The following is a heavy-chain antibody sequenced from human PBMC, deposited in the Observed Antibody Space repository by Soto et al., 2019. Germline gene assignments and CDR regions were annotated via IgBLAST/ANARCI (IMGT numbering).Heavy chain of an antibody. V-gene: IGHV4-59*01. CDR3: ARESFNSFDI. CDR1: GDSIRSYY. CDR2: LYYTGTT. Sequence: KTSETLSLTCTVSGDSIRSYYWSWIRQPPGKGLEWITYLYYTGTTTYNPSLKSRVTISLDSSQNQFSLQLSSVTAADTAVYYCARESFNSFDIWGQGTMVTVSS. J-gene: IGHJ3*02.